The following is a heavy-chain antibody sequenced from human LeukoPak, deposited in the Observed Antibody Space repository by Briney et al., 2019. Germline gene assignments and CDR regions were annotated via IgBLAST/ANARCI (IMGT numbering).Heavy chain of an antibody. CDR1: GFTFSSYE. D-gene: IGHD3-3*01. V-gene: IGHV3-48*03. Sequence: GGSLRLSCAASGFTFSSYEMNWVRQAPGKGLEWVSYISSSGSTIYYADSVKGRFTISRDNAKNSLYLQMNSLRAEDTAVYYCARDQSAAGQDYWGQGTLVTVSS. CDR3: ARDQSAAGQDY. J-gene: IGHJ4*02. CDR2: ISSSGSTI.